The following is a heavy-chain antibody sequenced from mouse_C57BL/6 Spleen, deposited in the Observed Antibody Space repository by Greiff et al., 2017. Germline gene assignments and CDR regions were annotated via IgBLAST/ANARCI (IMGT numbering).Heavy chain of an antibody. Sequence: EVKLMESGGGLVKPGGSLKLSCAASGFTFSSYAMSWVRQTPEKRLEWVATISDGGSYTYYPDNVKGRFTISRDNAKNNLYLQMSHLKSEDTAMYYCARGEGYDWYFDVWGTGTTVTVSS. CDR2: ISDGGSYT. J-gene: IGHJ1*03. CDR1: GFTFSSYA. CDR3: ARGEGYDWYFDV. V-gene: IGHV5-4*03. D-gene: IGHD3-1*01.